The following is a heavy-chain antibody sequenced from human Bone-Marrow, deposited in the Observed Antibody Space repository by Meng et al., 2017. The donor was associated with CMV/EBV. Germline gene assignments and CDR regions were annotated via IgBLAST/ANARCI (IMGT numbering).Heavy chain of an antibody. V-gene: IGHV2-5*01. J-gene: IGHJ4*02. CDR1: GFSLSSSGVG. CDR3: AHRYDFSSGLHY. CDR2: IFYNDDK. Sequence: SGPTLVKPTQTRTLTCNFTGFSLSSSGVGVVWVRQPPGKALEWLALIFYNDDKRYSPSLKSRLTIRKDTSKNQVILTMTNRDPVDIGTYYCAHRYDFSSGLHYWGQGALVTVSS. D-gene: IGHD3-3*01.